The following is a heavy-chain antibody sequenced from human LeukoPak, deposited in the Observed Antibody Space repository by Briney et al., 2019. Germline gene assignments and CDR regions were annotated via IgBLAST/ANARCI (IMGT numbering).Heavy chain of an antibody. V-gene: IGHV4-39*01. CDR1: GGSISSSSYY. Sequence: SETLSLTCTISGGSISSSSYYWGWIRQPPGKGLEWIGSIYYSGSTYYNPSLKSRVTISVDTSKNQFSLKLSSVTAADTAVYYCARHSSVLPFDYWGQGTLVTVSS. J-gene: IGHJ4*02. D-gene: IGHD3-10*01. CDR2: IYYSGST. CDR3: ARHSSVLPFDY.